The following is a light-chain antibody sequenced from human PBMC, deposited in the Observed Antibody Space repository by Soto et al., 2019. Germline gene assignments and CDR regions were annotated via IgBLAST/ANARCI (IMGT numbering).Light chain of an antibody. CDR2: DTS. Sequence: EIVMTQSPATLSVSPGERATLSCRASQSVSSNLAWYQQKPGQAPRLLIYDTSSRATGIPDRFSGSGSGTDFPLTISRLEPEDFAVYYCQQYGSSPRFGQGTRLEIK. CDR1: QSVSSN. J-gene: IGKJ5*01. V-gene: IGKV3-20*01. CDR3: QQYGSSPR.